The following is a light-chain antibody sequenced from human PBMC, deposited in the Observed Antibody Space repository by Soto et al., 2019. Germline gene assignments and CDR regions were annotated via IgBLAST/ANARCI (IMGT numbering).Light chain of an antibody. CDR1: QSVSSSY. Sequence: EIVLTQYPGTLSLSPGERATLSCRASQSVSSSYLARYQQQPGQPRRVLIYGATSRATGIPDRFSGSGSGTDFTLTISRLEPEDFAVYYCQQYGSSPPWTFGQGTKVEIK. V-gene: IGKV3-20*01. CDR3: QQYGSSPPWT. J-gene: IGKJ1*01. CDR2: GAT.